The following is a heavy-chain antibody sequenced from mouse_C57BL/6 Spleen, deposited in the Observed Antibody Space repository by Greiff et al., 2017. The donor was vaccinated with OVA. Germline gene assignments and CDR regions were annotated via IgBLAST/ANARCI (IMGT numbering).Heavy chain of an antibody. V-gene: IGHV1-62-2*01. J-gene: IGHJ4*01. CDR1: GYTFTEYT. CDR2: FYPGSGSI. CDR3: ARHEDPPYYGSSDRAMDY. Sequence: QVQLKQSGAELVKPGASVKLSCKASGYTFTEYTIHWVKQRSGQGLEWIGWFYPGSGSIKYNEKFKGKATLTADKSSSTVYMELSRLTSEDSAVYDCARHEDPPYYGSSDRAMDYWGQGTSVTVSS. D-gene: IGHD1-1*01.